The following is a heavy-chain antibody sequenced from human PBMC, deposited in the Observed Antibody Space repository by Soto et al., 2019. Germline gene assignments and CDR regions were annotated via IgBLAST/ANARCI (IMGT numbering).Heavy chain of an antibody. CDR3: ARAPKVSGSSQTRPDF. Sequence: PSETLSLTCSIYSGSFSGYYWSWIRQPPGKGLEWIGEISQRGNTNHXXXLKSRVSISIDTSKKQFSLNLASVSAADTAVYYCARAPKVSGSSQTRPDFWGQGTLVTVSS. D-gene: IGHD6-6*01. V-gene: IGHV4-34*01. CDR1: SGSFSGYY. J-gene: IGHJ4*02. CDR2: ISQRGNT.